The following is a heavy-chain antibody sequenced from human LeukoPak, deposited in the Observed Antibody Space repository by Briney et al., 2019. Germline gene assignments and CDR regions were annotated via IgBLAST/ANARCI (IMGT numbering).Heavy chain of an antibody. CDR1: EFTFSSYA. CDR2: ISYDGSNK. D-gene: IGHD5-24*01. J-gene: IGHJ4*02. CDR3: ARDRLRWLRGVDY. V-gene: IGHV3-30-3*01. Sequence: GGSLRLSCAASEFTFSSYAMHWVRQAPGKGLEWVAVISYDGSNKYYADSVKGRFTISRDNSKNTLYLQMNSLRAEDTAVYYCARDRLRWLRGVDYWGQGTLVTVSS.